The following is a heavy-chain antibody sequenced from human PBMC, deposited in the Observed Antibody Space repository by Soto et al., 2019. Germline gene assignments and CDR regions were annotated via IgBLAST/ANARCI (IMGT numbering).Heavy chain of an antibody. D-gene: IGHD5-12*01. CDR1: GGTFSNDI. Sequence: QVQLVQSGAEVKKPGSSVKVSCKTSGGTFSNDIFTWVRQAPGQGLEWMGRIIPLLDITNYAQKFQGRVTITADKSTSTAYMELKSLRSEDTAVYYCARDSPIGSTFSGYEAIDYWGQGTLVTVSS. J-gene: IGHJ4*02. V-gene: IGHV1-69*08. CDR2: IIPLLDIT. CDR3: ARDSPIGSTFSGYEAIDY.